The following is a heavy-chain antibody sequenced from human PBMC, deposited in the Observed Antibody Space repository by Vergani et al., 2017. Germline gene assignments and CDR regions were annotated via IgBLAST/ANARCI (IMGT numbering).Heavy chain of an antibody. CDR2: IFPGDADT. Sequence: EVRLVQSGPEVKKPGESVKISCETSGYTFTNYWVAWVRQRPGKGLEWMGLIFPGDADTRYSPSFEGQVTISADTSTSTAYVQWTSLKASDTAVYFCARLPRGLRGMSLEYWGQGTLVTVSS. V-gene: IGHV5-51*01. J-gene: IGHJ4*02. D-gene: IGHD3-10*01. CDR3: ARLPRGLRGMSLEY. CDR1: GYTFTNYW.